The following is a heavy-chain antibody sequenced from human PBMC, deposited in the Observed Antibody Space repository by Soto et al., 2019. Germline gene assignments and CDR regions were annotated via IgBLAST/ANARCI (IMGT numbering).Heavy chain of an antibody. CDR3: ARTGYSSSY. J-gene: IGHJ4*02. CDR2: IIPIVGIA. CDR1: GGTFSSYT. Sequence: QVQLVQSGAEVKKPGSSVKVSCKASGGTFSSYTISWVRQAPGQGLEWMGRIIPIVGIANYAQKFQGRVTITADKSTSSAYMELSSLSSEDTAVYYCARTGYSSSYWGQGTLVTASS. D-gene: IGHD6-13*01. V-gene: IGHV1-69*02.